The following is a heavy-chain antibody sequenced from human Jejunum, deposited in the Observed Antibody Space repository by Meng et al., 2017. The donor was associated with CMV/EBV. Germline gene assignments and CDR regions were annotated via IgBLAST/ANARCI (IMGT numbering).Heavy chain of an antibody. CDR2: IYPSSGGT. Sequence: SGYTFTAYYMHWVRQAPGQGLEWMGWIYPSSGGTNYAQKFQGRVTMTRDTSISTAYMELSSLTSDDTAVYYCAAVTYSGYDDFDYWGQGTLVTVSS. CDR1: GYTFTAYY. J-gene: IGHJ4*02. D-gene: IGHD5-12*01. CDR3: AAVTYSGYDDFDY. V-gene: IGHV1-2*02.